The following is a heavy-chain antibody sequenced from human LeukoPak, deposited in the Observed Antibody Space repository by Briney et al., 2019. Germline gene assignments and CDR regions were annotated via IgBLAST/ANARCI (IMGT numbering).Heavy chain of an antibody. Sequence: GGSLRLSCAVSGFTFSSYAMSWVRQVPGKGLEWVLAISGSGGRTYYADSVKGRFTISRDNSKNTLYLQMNRLRAEDTAVYYCAKEGGNTITTKRYFDYWGQGTLVTVSS. CDR3: AKEGGNTITTKRYFDY. D-gene: IGHD4-11*01. V-gene: IGHV3-23*01. CDR1: GFTFSSYA. J-gene: IGHJ4*02. CDR2: ISGSGGRT.